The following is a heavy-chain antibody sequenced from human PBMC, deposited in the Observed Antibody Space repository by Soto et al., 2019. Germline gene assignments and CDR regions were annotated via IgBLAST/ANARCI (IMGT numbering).Heavy chain of an antibody. Sequence: QVQLVQSGAEVKKPGSSVKVSCKASGGTISRYSITWVRQAPGHGLAWIGRVIPIFGIPTYAQKFPGSGTITADGSTSTASMELSSLRSVDTAVYYCAREDMDLVSGLVPAAIDRMDALGQGTTVTVSS. D-gene: IGHD2-2*01. CDR3: AREDMDLVSGLVPAAIDRMDA. V-gene: IGHV1-69*08. CDR2: VIPIFGIP. J-gene: IGHJ6*02. CDR1: GGTISRYS.